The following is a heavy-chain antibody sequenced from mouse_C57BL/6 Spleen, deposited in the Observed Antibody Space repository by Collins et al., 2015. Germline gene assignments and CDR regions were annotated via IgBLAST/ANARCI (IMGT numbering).Heavy chain of an antibody. CDR1: GYTFTSYW. J-gene: IGHJ2*01. D-gene: IGHD2-3*01. Sequence: QVQLQQPGAELVKPGASVKMSCKASGYTFTSYWITWVKQRPGQGLEWIGDIYPGSGSTNYNEKFKSKATLTADTSSSTAYMQLSSLTSEDSAVYYCARTGYYGYWGQGTTLTVSS. CDR2: IYPGSGST. V-gene: IGHV1-55*01. CDR3: ARTGYYGY.